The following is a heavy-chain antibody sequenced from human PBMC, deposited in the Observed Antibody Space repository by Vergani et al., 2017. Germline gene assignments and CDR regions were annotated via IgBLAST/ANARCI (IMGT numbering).Heavy chain of an antibody. CDR2: IRYDGSNK. J-gene: IGHJ4*02. CDR1: GFTFSDYY. Sequence: QVQLVESGGGLVKPGGSLRLSCAASGFTFSDYYMSWIRQAPGKGLEWVAFIRYDGSNKYYADSVKGRFTISRDNSKNTLYLQMNSLRAEDTAVYYCAKDLEARGYSYGLLDYWGQGTLVTVSS. D-gene: IGHD5-18*01. V-gene: IGHV3-30*02. CDR3: AKDLEARGYSYGLLDY.